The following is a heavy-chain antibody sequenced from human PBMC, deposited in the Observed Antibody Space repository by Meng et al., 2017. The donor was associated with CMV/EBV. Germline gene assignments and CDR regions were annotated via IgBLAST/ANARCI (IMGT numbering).Heavy chain of an antibody. D-gene: IGHD1-26*01. J-gene: IGHJ5*02. CDR1: GGSISSSSYY. CDR2: IYYSGST. CDR3: ASLVGAPLLA. V-gene: IGHV4-39*07. Sequence: SETLSLTCTVSGGSISSSSYYWGWLRQPPGKGLEWFGSIYYSGSTYYNPSLKSRVTISVDTSKNQFSLKLSSVTAADTAVYYCASLVGAPLLAWGQGTLVTVPQ.